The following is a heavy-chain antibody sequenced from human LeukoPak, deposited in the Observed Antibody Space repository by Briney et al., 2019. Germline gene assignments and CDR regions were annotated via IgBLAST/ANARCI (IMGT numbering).Heavy chain of an antibody. CDR1: GYTLTELS. V-gene: IGHV1-24*01. CDR3: AIGAAFDPPTFDF. Sequence: ASVKVSCKLSGYTLTELSMNWVRQAPGKGLEWLGGFEPEHGETIYAQKFQGRVTVTEDTSSDTGYMELSSLRFEDTAIYYCAIGAAFDPPTFDFWGQGTLVTVSS. CDR2: FEPEHGET. J-gene: IGHJ4*02. D-gene: IGHD4/OR15-4a*01.